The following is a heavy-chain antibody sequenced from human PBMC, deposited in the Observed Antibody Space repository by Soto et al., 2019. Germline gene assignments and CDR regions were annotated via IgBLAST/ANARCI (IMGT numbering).Heavy chain of an antibody. Sequence: SETLSLTCAVYGGSFRGYYWSWIRQPPGKGLEWIGEINHRGTTKYNPSLKSRFTISVDASKNQFSLKLSSVTAADTAVYFCARVDDVWGQGTTVTVS. D-gene: IGHD2-2*03. CDR2: INHRGTT. CDR1: GGSFRGYY. CDR3: ARVDDV. J-gene: IGHJ6*02. V-gene: IGHV4-34*01.